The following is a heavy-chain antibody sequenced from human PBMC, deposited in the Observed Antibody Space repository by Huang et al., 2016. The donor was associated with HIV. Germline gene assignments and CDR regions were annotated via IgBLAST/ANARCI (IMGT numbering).Heavy chain of an antibody. D-gene: IGHD2-21*02. Sequence: QEQLVESGGGVVQPGGSLRLSCATSGFSFSHYGMHWVGQGPGKGLEGVAFISFDGGNKHYADSAKGRFTISRDNSKKMLFLEMNSLRGDDTAFYYCATDLGGYSFDYWGQGALVSVSS. CDR1: GFSFSHYG. J-gene: IGHJ4*02. CDR3: ATDLGGYSFDY. CDR2: ISFDGGNK. V-gene: IGHV3-30*02.